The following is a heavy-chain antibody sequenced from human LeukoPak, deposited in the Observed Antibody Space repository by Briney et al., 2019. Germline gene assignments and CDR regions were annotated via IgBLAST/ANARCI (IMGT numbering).Heavy chain of an antibody. CDR1: GFTFGDYA. D-gene: IGHD3-22*01. J-gene: IGHJ4*02. CDR2: IRSKAYGGTT. V-gene: IGHV3-49*04. Sequence: GRSLRLSCTASGFTFGDYAMSWVRQAPGKGLEWVGFIRSKAYGGTTEYAASVKGRFTISRDDSKSIAYLQMNSLKTEDTAVYYCTAESANYYDSSAILGGLDYWGQGTLVTVSS. CDR3: TAESANYYDSSAILGGLDY.